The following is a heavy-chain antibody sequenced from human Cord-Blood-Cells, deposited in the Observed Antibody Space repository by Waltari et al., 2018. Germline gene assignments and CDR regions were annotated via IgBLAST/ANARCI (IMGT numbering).Heavy chain of an antibody. CDR3: ARRSGSYYFDS. CDR2: IYYSGST. CDR1: GRSISSSSDY. J-gene: IGHJ4*02. V-gene: IGHV4-39*01. D-gene: IGHD1-26*01. Sequence: QLQLQESAPGLFKPSETRSLTCTVSGRSISSSSDYWGWIRQPPGKGLEWIGSIYYSGSTYYQPSLKSGVTISVETSKQQLSLLLRSVTGADTAVYYCARRSGSYYFDSWGQGTLVTVSS.